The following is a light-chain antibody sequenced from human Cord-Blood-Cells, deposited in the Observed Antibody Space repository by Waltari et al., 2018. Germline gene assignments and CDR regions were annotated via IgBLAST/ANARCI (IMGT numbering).Light chain of an antibody. CDR2: QVS. CDR1: KLGDKY. Sequence: SYELTQPPSVSVSPGQTASITCSGDKLGDKYACWYQQKPGQSPVRVIYQVSTRPAGFPERFSGSNSGNTATLTISGTQAMDEADYYCQAWDSSTAVFGGGTKLTVL. CDR3: QAWDSSTAV. J-gene: IGLJ3*02. V-gene: IGLV3-1*01.